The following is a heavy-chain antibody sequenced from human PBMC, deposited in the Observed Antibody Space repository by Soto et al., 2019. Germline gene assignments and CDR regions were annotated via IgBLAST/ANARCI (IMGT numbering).Heavy chain of an antibody. J-gene: IGHJ4*02. CDR3: AKGDLLWDPFDL. CDR1: GLPFSNYA. CDR2: ISASGYSA. D-gene: IGHD3-16*01. Sequence: PEASLRLSCAASGLPFSNYAMTWVRQAPGKGLEWVSIISASGYSAYYGGAVKGRFTTSRDNSRSTLYLQMNGLRAEDTAVYYCAKGDLLWDPFDLWGQGTLVTVSS. V-gene: IGHV3-23*01.